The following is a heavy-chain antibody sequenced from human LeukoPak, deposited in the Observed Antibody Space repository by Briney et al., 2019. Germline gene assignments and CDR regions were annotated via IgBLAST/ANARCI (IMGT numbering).Heavy chain of an antibody. CDR2: INTNTGNP. V-gene: IGHV7-4-1*02. CDR1: GYTFTSYA. J-gene: IGHJ4*02. CDR3: ARTTHPYYFDY. D-gene: IGHD4-17*01. Sequence: ASVKVSCKASGYTFTSYAMNWVRQAPGQGLEWMGWINTNTGNPTYAQGFTGRFVFALDTSVNTAYLQISSLKAEDTAVYYCARTTHPYYFDYWGQGTLVTVSS.